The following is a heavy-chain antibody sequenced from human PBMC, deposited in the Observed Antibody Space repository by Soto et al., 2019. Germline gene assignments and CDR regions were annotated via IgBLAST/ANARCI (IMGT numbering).Heavy chain of an antibody. CDR1: GYTFTSYD. D-gene: IGHD3-3*01. CDR2: MNPNSGNT. Sequence: QVQLVQSGAEVKKPGASVKVSCKASGYTFTSYDINWVRQATGQGLEWMGWMNPNSGNTGYAQKFQGRVTMTRNTSISTAYMELSSLRSEDTAVYYCARVSSLDYDFWSGYYNYYMDVWGKGTTVTVSS. J-gene: IGHJ6*03. CDR3: ARVSSLDYDFWSGYYNYYMDV. V-gene: IGHV1-8*01.